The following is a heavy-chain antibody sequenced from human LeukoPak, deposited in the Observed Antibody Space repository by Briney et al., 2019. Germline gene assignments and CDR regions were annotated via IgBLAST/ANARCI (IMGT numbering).Heavy chain of an antibody. CDR1: GYTFTSYG. CDR3: ASQNVVVTASDAFDI. J-gene: IGHJ3*02. V-gene: IGHV1-18*01. CDR2: ISAYNGNT. D-gene: IGHD2-21*02. Sequence: ASVKVSCKASGYTFTSYGISWVRQAPGQGLEWMGWISAYNGNTNYAQKLQGRVTMTTDTSTSTAYMELRSLRSDDTAVYYCASQNVVVTASDAFDIWGQGTMVTVSS.